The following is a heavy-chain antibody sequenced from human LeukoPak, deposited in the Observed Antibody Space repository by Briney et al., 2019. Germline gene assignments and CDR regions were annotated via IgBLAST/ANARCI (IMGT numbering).Heavy chain of an antibody. CDR3: ARPSYGMDV. CDR2: IKQDGSDK. J-gene: IGHJ6*02. CDR1: GFTFRSYW. V-gene: IGHV3-7*01. Sequence: GGSLRLSRAASGFTFRSYWMSWVRQAPGKGLEWVANIKQDGSDKYYVDSVKGRFTISRDNAKNSLYLQMNSLRAEDTAVYYCARPSYGMDVWGQGTTVTVS.